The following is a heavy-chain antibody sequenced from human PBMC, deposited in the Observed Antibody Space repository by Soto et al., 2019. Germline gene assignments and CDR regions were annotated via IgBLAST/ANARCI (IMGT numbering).Heavy chain of an antibody. CDR1: GGSFSGYY. D-gene: IGHD3-3*01. V-gene: IGHV4-34*01. CDR2: INHSGST. CDR3: ARGEHVLRFLEWLSPDYYYYGMDV. J-gene: IGHJ6*02. Sequence: SETLSLTFAGYGGSFSGYYWSWIRQPPGKGLEWIGEINHSGSTNYNPSLKSRVTISVDTSKNQYSLKLSSVTAADTAVYYCARGEHVLRFLEWLSPDYYYYGMDVWGQGTTVTVSS.